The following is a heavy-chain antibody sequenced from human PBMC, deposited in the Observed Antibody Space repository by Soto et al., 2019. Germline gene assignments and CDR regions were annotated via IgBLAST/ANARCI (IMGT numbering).Heavy chain of an antibody. D-gene: IGHD3-10*01. CDR2: ISHDASSQ. V-gene: IGHV3-30-3*01. CDR1: GFSFNGYA. Sequence: QVQVVESGGGVVQPGRSLRLSCVASGFSFNGYAVNWVRQAPGKGLEWVALISHDASSQWYADSVKGRFTISRDTAKKRVYLQMNTLRLDDTALYYCARIGHGVSAGSGFDPWGQGTLVIVST. J-gene: IGHJ5*02. CDR3: ARIGHGVSAGSGFDP.